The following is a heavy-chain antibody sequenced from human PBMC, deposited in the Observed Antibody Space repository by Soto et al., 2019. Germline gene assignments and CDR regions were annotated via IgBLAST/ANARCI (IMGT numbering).Heavy chain of an antibody. J-gene: IGHJ4*02. CDR2: IIPILGIA. V-gene: IGHV1-69*02. CDR1: GGTFSSYT. CDR3: ARGDRYCSGGSCYADY. Sequence: QGQLVQSGAEVKKPGSSVKVSCKSSGGTFSSYTISWVRQAPGQGLEWMGRIIPILGIANYEQKFQGRVTITADKSTRPADMALSSLRSEATAVSYCARGDRYCSGGSCYADYWGQGTLVTVSS. D-gene: IGHD2-15*01.